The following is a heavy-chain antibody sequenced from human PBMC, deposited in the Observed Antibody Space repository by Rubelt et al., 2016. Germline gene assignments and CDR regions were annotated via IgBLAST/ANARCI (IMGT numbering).Heavy chain of an antibody. CDR3: AGQRRYCSGGSCYSYWFDP. V-gene: IGHV5-51*01. Sequence: EVQLVQSGAEVKKPGESLKISCKGSGYSFINYWIAWVRQMPGKGLEWMGIIYPGDSDTRYSPSFQGQVTFSADKSIKTAYLQWSSLKASDTAMYYCAGQRRYCSGGSCYSYWFDPWGQGTLVTVSS. J-gene: IGHJ5*02. CDR1: GYSFINYW. D-gene: IGHD2-15*01. CDR2: IYPGDSDT.